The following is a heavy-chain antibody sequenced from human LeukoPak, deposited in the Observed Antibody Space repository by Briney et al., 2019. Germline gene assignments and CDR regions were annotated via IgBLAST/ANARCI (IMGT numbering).Heavy chain of an antibody. CDR3: AKSGRNWAYLEY. CDR1: GFTLSNYG. V-gene: IGHV3-33*06. Sequence: GRSLRLSCAVSGFTLSNYGMHWVRQAPGRGLEWVAVIWNDGTNKYYADSVRGRFTISRDSSKNTLYLQMNSLRAEDTAVYYCAKSGRNWAYLEYWGQGTLVTVSS. CDR2: IWNDGTNK. D-gene: IGHD7-27*01. J-gene: IGHJ4*02.